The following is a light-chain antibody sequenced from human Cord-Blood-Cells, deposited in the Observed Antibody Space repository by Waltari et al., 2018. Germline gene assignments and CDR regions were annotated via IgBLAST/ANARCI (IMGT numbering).Light chain of an antibody. CDR2: DVS. Sequence: QSALTQPASVSGSPGQSNTISCPGTSSDVGGYNYFSWYQQHPGKAPNLMIYDVSNRPSGVSKRFSGSKSGNTASLTISGLQAEDDADYYCSSYTSSSTLVVFGGGTKLTVL. J-gene: IGLJ2*01. V-gene: IGLV2-14*01. CDR3: SSYTSSSTLVV. CDR1: SSDVGGYNY.